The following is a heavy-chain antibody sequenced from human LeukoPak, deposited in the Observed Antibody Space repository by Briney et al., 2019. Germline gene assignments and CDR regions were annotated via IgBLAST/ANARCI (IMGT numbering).Heavy chain of an antibody. CDR1: GFIFSNYN. J-gene: IGHJ4*02. D-gene: IGHD4-23*01. V-gene: IGHV4-39*01. CDR3: ARQAVITRVDY. Sequence: GSLRLSCAASGFIFSNYNMNWVRQSPGKGLEWIGTIYYSGSTYYNPSLKSRVTISVDTSQNQFSLKLSSVTAADTSVYYCARQAVITRVDYWGQGTLVTVSS. CDR2: IYYSGST.